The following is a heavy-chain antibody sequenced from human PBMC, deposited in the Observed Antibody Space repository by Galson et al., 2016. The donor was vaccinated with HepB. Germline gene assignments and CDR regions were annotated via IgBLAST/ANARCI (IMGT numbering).Heavy chain of an antibody. CDR1: GFTFSTXX. V-gene: IGHV3-33*01. CDR2: XXFDXXXK. Sequence: SLRLSCAASGFTFSTXXMHXXRQAXXXGLXXVAAXXFDXXXKXXADSXXGRFTISRDNSKTTLXLQLNSLRAEDTAVYYCARVGSSSWSLERPYSDYDMDVWGQGTXXTVSS. J-gene: IGHJ6*03. D-gene: IGHD6-13*01. CDR3: ARVGSSSWSLERPYSDYDMDV.